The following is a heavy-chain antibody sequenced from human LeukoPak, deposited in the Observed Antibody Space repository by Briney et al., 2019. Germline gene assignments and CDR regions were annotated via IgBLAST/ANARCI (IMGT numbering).Heavy chain of an antibody. V-gene: IGHV1-18*01. CDR3: AKEPREYGPHYFEN. CDR2: ISAYNGNT. Sequence: ASVKVSCKASGYTFTSYGISWVRQAPGQGLEWMGWISAYNGNTNYAQKLQGRVTMTTDTSTSTAYMELRSLRSDDTAVYYCAKEPREYGPHYFENWGQGTLVTVSS. D-gene: IGHD4-17*01. J-gene: IGHJ4*02. CDR1: GYTFTSYG.